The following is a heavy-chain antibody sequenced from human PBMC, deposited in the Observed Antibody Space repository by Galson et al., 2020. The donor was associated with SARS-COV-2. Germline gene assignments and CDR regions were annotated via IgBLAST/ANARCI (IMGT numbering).Heavy chain of an antibody. V-gene: IGHV4-30-2*06. CDR3: ARRYVSGLAPYWYLAL. CDR2: VYQSGAT. J-gene: IGHJ2*01. Sequence: SETLSLTCSVSGGSITSGGYSWTWIRQSPGKGLEWIGYVYQSGATHYNPSLESRLTISMDRSKNQLSLKLTSVTAADAAVYYCARRYVSGLAPYWYLALWGRGPLGAVSS. CDR1: GGSITSGGYS. D-gene: IGHD3-16*01.